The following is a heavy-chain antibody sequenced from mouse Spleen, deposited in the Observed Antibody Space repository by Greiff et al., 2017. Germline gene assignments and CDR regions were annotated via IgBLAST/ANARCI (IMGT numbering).Heavy chain of an antibody. J-gene: IGHJ2*01. D-gene: IGHD2-2*01. CDR3: ARAGYYVDY. CDR1: GFTFSSYA. Sequence: EVQGVESGGGLVKPGGSLKLSCAASGFTFSSYAMSWVRQTPEKRLEWVATISDGGSYTYYPDNVKGRFTISRDNAKNNLYLQMSHLKSEDTAMYYCARAGYYVDYWGQGTTLTVSS. V-gene: IGHV5-4*01. CDR2: ISDGGSYT.